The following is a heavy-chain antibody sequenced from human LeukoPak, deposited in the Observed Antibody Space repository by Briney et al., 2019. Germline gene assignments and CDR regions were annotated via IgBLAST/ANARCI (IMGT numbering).Heavy chain of an antibody. J-gene: IGHJ4*02. Sequence: SETLSLTCTVSGGSISSYYWSWIRQPPGKGLEWIGYIYYSGSTNYNPSLKSRVTISVDTSKNQFSLKLSSVTAADTAVYYCARVGRAVAGDTYFDYWGQGTLVTVSS. CDR1: GGSISSYY. CDR3: ARVGRAVAGDTYFDY. D-gene: IGHD6-19*01. V-gene: IGHV4-59*01. CDR2: IYYSGST.